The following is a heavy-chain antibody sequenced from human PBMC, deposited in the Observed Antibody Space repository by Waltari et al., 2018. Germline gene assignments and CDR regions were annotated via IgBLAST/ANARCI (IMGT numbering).Heavy chain of an antibody. CDR1: GFTLSGDG. Sequence: QVHLVGSGGGVVRPGRSLRLSCAASGFTLSGDGIPGVRQAPGKGLEWVAVIWSDGPNTSYRDSVKGRFTISRDNSQNTVFLQMNSLRVEDTAVYYCAGGVVVAPPDYWGQGTLVTVSS. J-gene: IGHJ4*02. V-gene: IGHV3-33*01. D-gene: IGHD2-15*01. CDR3: AGGVVVAPPDY. CDR2: IWSDGPNT.